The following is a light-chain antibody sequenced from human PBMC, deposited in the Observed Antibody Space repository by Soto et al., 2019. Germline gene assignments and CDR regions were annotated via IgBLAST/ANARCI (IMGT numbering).Light chain of an antibody. Sequence: DIQMTQSPSSLSASVGDRVTITCRASQNIATYLNWYQQTPGKAPKLLIYTASTLQSGVPSRFSCSGSGTDFTLTISSLQPEDFATFYCQQSYNTPLTFGGGTKVEI. CDR2: TAS. CDR1: QNIATY. V-gene: IGKV1-39*01. J-gene: IGKJ4*01. CDR3: QQSYNTPLT.